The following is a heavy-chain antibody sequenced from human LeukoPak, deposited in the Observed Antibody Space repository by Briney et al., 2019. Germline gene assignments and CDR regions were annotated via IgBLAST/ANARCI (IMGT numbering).Heavy chain of an antibody. J-gene: IGHJ5*02. CDR2: IKQDGSEK. D-gene: IGHD3-3*01. CDR3: AGGSGFLVTS. V-gene: IGHV3-7*04. CDR1: GFTFSSYC. Sequence: GGSLRLSCAASGFTFSSYCMNWVRQAPGKGLEWVANIKQDGSEKYYADSVKGRFTISRDNAKHSLYLQVNSLRAEDTAVYYCAGGSGFLVTSWGQGTLVAVSS.